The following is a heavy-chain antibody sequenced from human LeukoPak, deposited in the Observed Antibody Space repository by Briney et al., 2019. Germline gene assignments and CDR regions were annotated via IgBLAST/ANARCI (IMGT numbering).Heavy chain of an antibody. V-gene: IGHV4-59*01. D-gene: IGHD6-19*01. CDR2: IYYSGST. CDR1: GGSISSYY. CDR3: ARMYSSGWYWFDP. Sequence: SETLSLTCTVSGGSISSYYWSWIRQPPGKGLERIGYIYYSGSTNYNPSLKSRVTISVDTSKNQFSLKLSSVTAADTAVYYCARMYSSGWYWFDPWGQGTLVTVSS. J-gene: IGHJ5*02.